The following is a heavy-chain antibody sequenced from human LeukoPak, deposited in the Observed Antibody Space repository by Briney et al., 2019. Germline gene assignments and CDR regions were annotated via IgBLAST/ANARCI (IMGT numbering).Heavy chain of an antibody. J-gene: IGHJ4*02. Sequence: GASVKVSCKASGGTFSSYAISWVRQAPGQGLEWMGGIIPIFGTANYAQKFQGRVTITADESTSTAYMELSSLRSEDTAVYYCASSYHPYSSSWAFDYWGQGTLVTVSS. CDR2: IIPIFGTA. D-gene: IGHD6-13*01. CDR1: GGTFSSYA. V-gene: IGHV1-69*01. CDR3: ASSYHPYSSSWAFDY.